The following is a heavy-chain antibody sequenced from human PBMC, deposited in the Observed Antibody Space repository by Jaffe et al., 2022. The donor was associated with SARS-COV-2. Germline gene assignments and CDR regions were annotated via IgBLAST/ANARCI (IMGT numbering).Heavy chain of an antibody. CDR2: IKQDGSEK. CDR1: GFLFHTYW. J-gene: IGHJ2*01. Sequence: EEQLVESGGGLVQPGGSLRLSCAASGFLFHTYWMSWVRQAPGKGLEWVADIKQDGSEKYYVDSVRGRFTISRDNSGNSLYLQVNSLRVEDTALYYCARERRLGVRYFDLWGRGTLVTVSS. V-gene: IGHV3-7*03. D-gene: IGHD3-16*01. CDR3: ARERRLGVRYFDL.